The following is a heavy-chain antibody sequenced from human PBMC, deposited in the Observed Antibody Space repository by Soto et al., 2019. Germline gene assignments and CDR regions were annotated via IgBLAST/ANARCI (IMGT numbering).Heavy chain of an antibody. V-gene: IGHV4-61*01. J-gene: IGHJ4*02. CDR1: GGSVSSGSYY. Sequence: SETLSLTCTVSGGSVSSGSYYWSWIRQPPGKGLEWIGYIYYSGSTNYNPSLKSRVTISVDTSKNQFSLKVTSMTAADTAVYYCARERREEIHDGYDIDYWGQGTLVTVSS. CDR3: ARERREEIHDGYDIDY. D-gene: IGHD5-12*01. CDR2: IYYSGST.